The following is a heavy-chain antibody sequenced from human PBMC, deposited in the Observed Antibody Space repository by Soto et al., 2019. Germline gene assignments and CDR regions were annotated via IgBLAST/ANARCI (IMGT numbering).Heavy chain of an antibody. CDR3: ARAIKARGWPGGVGDCQTHWFDP. CDR1: GFTFSSYS. D-gene: IGHD2-21*02. V-gene: IGHV3-21*01. Sequence: EVQLVESGGGLVKPGGSLRLSCAASGFTFSSYSMNWVRQAPGKGLEWVSSISSSSSYIYYADSVKGRFTISRDNAKNSLYLQMNSLRAEDTAVYYGARAIKARGWPGGVGDCQTHWFDPWGQGTLVTVSS. CDR2: ISSSSSYI. J-gene: IGHJ5*02.